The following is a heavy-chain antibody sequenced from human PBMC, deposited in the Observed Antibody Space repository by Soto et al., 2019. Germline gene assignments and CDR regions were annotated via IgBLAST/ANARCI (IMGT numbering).Heavy chain of an antibody. D-gene: IGHD6-19*01. V-gene: IGHV1-3*01. Sequence: ASVKVSCKASGYTFTSYATHWLRQAPGQRLEWMGWINAGNGNTKYSQKFQGRVTITRDTSASTAYMELSSLRSEDTAVYYCARDYSSGWYWGDNWFDPWGQGTLVTVSS. CDR3: ARDYSSGWYWGDNWFDP. J-gene: IGHJ5*02. CDR2: INAGNGNT. CDR1: GYTFTSYA.